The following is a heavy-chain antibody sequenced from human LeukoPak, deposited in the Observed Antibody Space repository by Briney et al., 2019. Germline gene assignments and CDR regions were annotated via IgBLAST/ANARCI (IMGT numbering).Heavy chain of an antibody. CDR2: INPNSGGT. J-gene: IGHJ6*03. D-gene: IGHD6-13*01. Sequence: ASVKVSCTASGYTFTGYYMHWVRQVPGQGLGWMGWINPNSGGTNYAQKFQGRVTMTRDTSISTAYMELSRLRSDDTAVYYCARGPGIAAAGPNYYYYYMDVWGKGTTVTVSS. V-gene: IGHV1-2*02. CDR3: ARGPGIAAAGPNYYYYYMDV. CDR1: GYTFTGYY.